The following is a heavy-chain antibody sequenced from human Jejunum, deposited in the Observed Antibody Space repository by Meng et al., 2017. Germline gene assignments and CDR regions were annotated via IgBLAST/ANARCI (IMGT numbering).Heavy chain of an antibody. J-gene: IGHJ3*01. CDR3: AKDFKGVLPEAFDL. V-gene: IGHV3-23*01. CDR1: GFRFSNYA. CDR2: ISTSGDST. D-gene: IGHD1-14*01. Sequence: GGSLRPSCAASGFRFSNYAMIWARQTPGKGLEWVSGISTSGDSTYYADSVKGRFTISRDNSKNTLSLQMNSLRAEDTAKYYCAKDFKGVLPEAFDLCGQGTMVTVSS.